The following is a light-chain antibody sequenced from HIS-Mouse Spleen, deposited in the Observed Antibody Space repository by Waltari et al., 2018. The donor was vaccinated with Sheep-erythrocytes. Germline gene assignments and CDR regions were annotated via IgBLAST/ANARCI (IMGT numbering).Light chain of an antibody. Sequence: AIWMTQSPSLLSASTGDRVTISCRMRPGISRYLAWYHLYQKPGKAPELLIYAASTLQSGVPSRFSGSGSGTDFTLTISCLQSEDFATYYCQQYYSFPYTFGQGTKLEIK. CDR1: PGISRY. V-gene: IGKV1D-8*02. CDR3: QQYYSFPYT. CDR2: AAS. J-gene: IGKJ2*01.